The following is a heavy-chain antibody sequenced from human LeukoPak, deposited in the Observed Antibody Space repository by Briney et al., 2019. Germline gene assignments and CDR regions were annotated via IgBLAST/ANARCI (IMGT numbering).Heavy chain of an antibody. D-gene: IGHD3-10*01. CDR2: ITATSSST. J-gene: IGHJ4*02. Sequence: GGPLRLPCAASGFPFYSYGKLWVRQATGKGREWVAAITATSSSTYDADSVQGRFTISRDNSANTLYLQMNSLRPEDTAIYYCAKLFESGTYNNFFHYWGQGTLVTVSS. CDR3: AKLFESGTYNNFFHY. V-gene: IGHV3-23*01. CDR1: GFPFYSYG.